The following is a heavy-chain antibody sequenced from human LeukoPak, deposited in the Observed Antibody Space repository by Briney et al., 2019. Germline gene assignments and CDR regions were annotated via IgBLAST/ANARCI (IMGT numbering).Heavy chain of an antibody. D-gene: IGHD2-2*01. J-gene: IGHJ6*03. CDR2: IIPIFGTA. CDR3: ARGLVPAAISYYYYYMDV. V-gene: IGHV1-69*05. CDR1: GGTFSSYA. Sequence: GASVKVSCKASGGTFSSYAISWVRQAPGQGLEWMGGIIPIFGTANYAQKFQGRVTMTRNTSISTAYMELSSMRSEDTAVYYCARGLVPAAISYYYYYMDVWGKGTTVTVSS.